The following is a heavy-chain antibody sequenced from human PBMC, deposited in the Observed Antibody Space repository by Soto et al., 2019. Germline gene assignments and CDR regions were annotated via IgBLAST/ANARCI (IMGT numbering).Heavy chain of an antibody. D-gene: IGHD3-9*01. V-gene: IGHV3-30*18. CDR1: GFTFSRYG. CDR2: MSYDGSNK. Sequence: QVQLVESGGGVVQPGKSLRLSCTASGFTFSRYGMHWVRQAPGKGLEWVAVMSYDGSNKWYADSVKGRFNVSRDNSKYTLFLQMNSLRAEDTAVYYCVKNSYYDILTGFDYFDYWGQGAPVTVSS. CDR3: VKNSYYDILTGFDYFDY. J-gene: IGHJ4*02.